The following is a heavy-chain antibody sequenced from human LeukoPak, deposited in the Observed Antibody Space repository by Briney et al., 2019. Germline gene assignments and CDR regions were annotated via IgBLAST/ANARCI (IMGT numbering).Heavy chain of an antibody. J-gene: IGHJ3*02. CDR1: GFTFSSYG. Sequence: GGSLRLSCAASGFTFSSYGMHWVRQAPGKGLEWVAVIWYDGSNKYYADSVKGRFTISRDNSKNTLYLQMNSLRAEDTAVYYCARDLFSPFVTTSLGSAFDSWGQGTMVTVSS. CDR2: IWYDGSNK. V-gene: IGHV3-33*01. CDR3: ARDLFSPFVTTSLGSAFDS. D-gene: IGHD4-17*01.